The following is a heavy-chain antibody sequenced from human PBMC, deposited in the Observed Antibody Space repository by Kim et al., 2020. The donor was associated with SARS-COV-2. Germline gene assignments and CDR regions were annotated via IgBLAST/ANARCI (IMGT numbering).Heavy chain of an antibody. CDR2: IIPILGIA. J-gene: IGHJ3*02. D-gene: IGHD3-10*01. Sequence: SVKVSCKASGGTFSSYAISWVRQAPGQGLEWMGRIIPILGIANYAQKFQGRVTITADKSTSTAYMELSSLRSEDTAVYYCARGVRGEQLTLDAFDIWGQGTMVTVSS. CDR1: GGTFSSYA. CDR3: ARGVRGEQLTLDAFDI. V-gene: IGHV1-69*04.